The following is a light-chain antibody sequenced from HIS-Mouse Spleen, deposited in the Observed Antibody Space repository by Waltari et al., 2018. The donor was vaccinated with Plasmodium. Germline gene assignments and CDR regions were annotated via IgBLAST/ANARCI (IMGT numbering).Light chain of an antibody. J-gene: IGKJ2*01. CDR2: KAS. Sequence: DIQMTQSPSTLSASVGDRVTITCRASQSISSWLAWYQQKPGKAPKLLIYKASSLESGVPSRFSGSGSGTEFTLTISNLQPDYFATYYCQQYNSYSMYTFGQGTKLEIK. CDR1: QSISSW. CDR3: QQYNSYSMYT. V-gene: IGKV1-5*03.